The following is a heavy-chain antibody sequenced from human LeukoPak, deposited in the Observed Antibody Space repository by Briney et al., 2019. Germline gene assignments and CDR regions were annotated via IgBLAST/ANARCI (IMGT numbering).Heavy chain of an antibody. CDR1: GFTFSSYS. V-gene: IGHV3-21*01. J-gene: IGHJ6*02. CDR3: ARDSRSGMDV. CDR2: ISSSSSYI. Sequence: GGSLRLSCAASGFTFSSYSMNWVRQAPGKGLEWVSSISSSSSYIYYADSVKGRFTISRDNAKNSLYLQMNSLRAEDTPVYYCARDSRSGMDVWGQGTTVTVSS.